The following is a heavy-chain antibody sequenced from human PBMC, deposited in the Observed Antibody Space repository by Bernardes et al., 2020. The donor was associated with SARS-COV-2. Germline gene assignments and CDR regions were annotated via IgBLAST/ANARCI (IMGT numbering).Heavy chain of an antibody. CDR2: ISGIGDAT. V-gene: IGHV3-23*01. D-gene: IGHD4-17*01. CDR3: ATEDGEWLES. Sequence: GGSLRLSCAASGFTFSSYAMSWVRQAPGKGLEWVSTISGIGDATYYADSVKGRFTISRDNSNNTLYLQMNNLRVEDTALYRCATEDGEWLESWGQGTLVTVSS. J-gene: IGHJ5*01. CDR1: GFTFSSYA.